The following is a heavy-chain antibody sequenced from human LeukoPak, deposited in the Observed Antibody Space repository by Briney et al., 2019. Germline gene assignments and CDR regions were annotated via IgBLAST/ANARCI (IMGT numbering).Heavy chain of an antibody. CDR2: INPNSGGT. CDR1: GYTFTSYG. J-gene: IGHJ4*02. D-gene: IGHD3-9*01. Sequence: ASVKVSCKASGYTFTSYGISWVRQAPGQGLEWMGWINPNSGGTNYAQKFQGRVTMTRDTSISTAYMELSRLRSDDTAVYYCARSPTGYYHAFDYWGQGTLVTVSS. V-gene: IGHV1-2*02. CDR3: ARSPTGYYHAFDY.